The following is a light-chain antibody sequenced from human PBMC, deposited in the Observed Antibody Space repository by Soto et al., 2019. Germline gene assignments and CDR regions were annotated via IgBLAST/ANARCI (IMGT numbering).Light chain of an antibody. V-gene: IGLV2-14*01. CDR3: SSYSSSTVRYV. CDR2: EVS. CDR1: SSDVGSYDF. J-gene: IGLJ1*01. Sequence: QSALTQPASVSGSPGQSNTMSCTGTSSDVGSYDFVSWYQQHPGKAPKLLIYEVSNRPSGVSARFSGSKSDNTASLTISGLQAADEADYFCSSYSSSTVRYVFGSGTKLTVL.